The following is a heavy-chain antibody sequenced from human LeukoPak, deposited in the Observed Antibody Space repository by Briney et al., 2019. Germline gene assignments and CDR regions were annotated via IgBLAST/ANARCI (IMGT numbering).Heavy chain of an antibody. D-gene: IGHD1-26*01. V-gene: IGHV4-34*01. J-gene: IGHJ4*02. CDR2: INDSGTI. Sequence: PSETLSLTCAVYGGSFSNYYWSWICQPPGKGLEWIGEINDSGTINYNPSLMSRVTISVDKSKNQFSLKLSSVTAADTAVYYCARVGVGATPFDYWGQGTLVTVSS. CDR1: GGSFSNYY. CDR3: ARVGVGATPFDY.